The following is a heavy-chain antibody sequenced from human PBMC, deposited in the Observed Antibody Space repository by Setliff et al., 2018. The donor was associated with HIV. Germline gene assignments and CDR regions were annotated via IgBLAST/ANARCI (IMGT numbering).Heavy chain of an antibody. CDR3: AKTSGGATGLYAFDI. CDR1: GGSIGSTDYY. CDR2: IDYSGNT. Sequence: SETLSLTCTVSGGSIGSTDYYWGWIRQPPGKGLEWIGTIDYSGNTYYNPSLKSRVTISAETSNNQFSLRLTSMTAADTAVYYCAKTSGGATGLYAFDIWGQGTMVTVSS. J-gene: IGHJ3*02. V-gene: IGHV4-39*07. D-gene: IGHD1-26*01.